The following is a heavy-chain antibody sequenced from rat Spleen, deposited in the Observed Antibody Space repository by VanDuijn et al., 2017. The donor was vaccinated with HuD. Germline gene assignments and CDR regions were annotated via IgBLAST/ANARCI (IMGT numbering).Heavy chain of an antibody. D-gene: IGHD1-6*01. CDR3: TRDRAYYGLIGAYVMDA. J-gene: IGHJ4*01. CDR2: ITNTGGST. CDR1: GFTFNNYW. V-gene: IGHV5-31*01. Sequence: EVQLVESGGGLVQPGRSLKLSCVASGFTFNNYWMTWIRQAPGKGLEWVASITNTGGSTYYPDSVKGRFTISRDNAKSTLYLQMNSLRSEDTATYYCTRDRAYYGLIGAYVMDAWGQGASVTVSS.